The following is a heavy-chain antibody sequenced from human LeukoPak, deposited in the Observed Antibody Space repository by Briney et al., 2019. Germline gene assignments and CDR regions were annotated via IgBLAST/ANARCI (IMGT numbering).Heavy chain of an antibody. V-gene: IGHV3-30-3*01. CDR3: AKELYYYDSSGYFASNYYYGMDV. D-gene: IGHD3-22*01. Sequence: GGSLRLSCAASGFTFSSYTMHWVRQAPGKGLEWVAVISYDGSNKYYADSVKGRFTISRDNSKNTLYLQMNSLRAEDTAVYYCAKELYYYDSSGYFASNYYYGMDVWGQGTTVTVSS. CDR2: ISYDGSNK. J-gene: IGHJ6*02. CDR1: GFTFSSYT.